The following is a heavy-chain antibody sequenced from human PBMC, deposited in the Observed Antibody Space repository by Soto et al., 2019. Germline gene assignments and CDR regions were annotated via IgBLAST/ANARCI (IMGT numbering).Heavy chain of an antibody. Sequence: EVQLVQSGGGLAQPGKSLRLSCAASGFTFRKFWMHWVRQVPGKGPVWVSYISSDGTTTDYADSVKGRFTISRDNAKETLYLQMDSLRAEDTAVYYCAIQDCTNDVCLEAAVTVGGALESWGQGTLVTVSS. J-gene: IGHJ1*01. V-gene: IGHV3-74*01. D-gene: IGHD2-8*01. CDR3: AIQDCTNDVCLEAAVTVGGALES. CDR2: ISSDGTTT. CDR1: GFTFRKFW.